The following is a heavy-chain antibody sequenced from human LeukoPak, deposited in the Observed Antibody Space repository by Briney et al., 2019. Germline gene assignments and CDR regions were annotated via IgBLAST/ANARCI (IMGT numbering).Heavy chain of an antibody. CDR1: GFTFGDYG. CDR2: IRYDGSNK. V-gene: IGHV3-30*02. CDR3: AKVLSNYYDSSGYYFAFDI. D-gene: IGHD3-22*01. J-gene: IGHJ3*02. Sequence: GGSLRLSCTTSGFTFGDYGFNWVRQAPGKGLEWVAFIRYDGSNKYYADSVKGRFTISRDNSKNTLYLQMNSLRAEDTAVYYCAKVLSNYYDSSGYYFAFDIWGQGTMVTVSS.